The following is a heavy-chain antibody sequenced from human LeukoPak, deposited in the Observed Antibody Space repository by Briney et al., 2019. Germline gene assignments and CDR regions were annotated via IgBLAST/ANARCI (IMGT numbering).Heavy chain of an antibody. CDR3: ARDRGADTASTD. CDR2: MYHSGGT. CDR1: GYSISSGYF. D-gene: IGHD5-18*01. J-gene: IGHJ4*02. V-gene: IGHV4-38-2*02. Sequence: SETLSLTCTVSGYSISSGYFWGWIRQPPGKGLEWIGTMYHSGGTYYNPSPKSRVTISVDTSKNQFSLRLSSVTAADTAMYYCARDRGADTASTDWGQGTLVTVSS.